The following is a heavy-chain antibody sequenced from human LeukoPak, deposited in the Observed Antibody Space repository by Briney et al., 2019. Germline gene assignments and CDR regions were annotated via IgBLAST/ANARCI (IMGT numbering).Heavy chain of an antibody. D-gene: IGHD3-22*01. J-gene: IGHJ4*02. Sequence: KSSETLSLTCTVSGGSISSYYWSWIRQPPGKGLEWIGYIYYSGSTNYNPSLKSQVTISVDTSKNQFSLKLSSVTAADTAVYYCARVRTYYYDSSGYYRRSYYFDYWGQGTLVTVSS. CDR1: GGSISSYY. V-gene: IGHV4-59*01. CDR3: ARVRTYYYDSSGYYRRSYYFDY. CDR2: IYYSGST.